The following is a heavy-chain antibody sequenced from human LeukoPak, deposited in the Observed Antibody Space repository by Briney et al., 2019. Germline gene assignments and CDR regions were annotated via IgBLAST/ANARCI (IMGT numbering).Heavy chain of an antibody. CDR3: AKGTYSGPFDY. J-gene: IGHJ4*02. V-gene: IGHV3-30*18. Sequence: SGGSLRLSCAASGFTFSSYGTHWVRQAPGKGLEWVAVISYDGSNKYYADSVKGRFTISRDNSKNTLYLQMNSLRAEDTAVYYCAKGTYSGPFDYWGQGTLVTVSS. CDR1: GFTFSSYG. D-gene: IGHD5-12*01. CDR2: ISYDGSNK.